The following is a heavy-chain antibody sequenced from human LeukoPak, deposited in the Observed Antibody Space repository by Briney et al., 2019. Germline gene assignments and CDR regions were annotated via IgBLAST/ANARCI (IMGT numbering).Heavy chain of an antibody. CDR3: AKVRAPSAIYWFDP. V-gene: IGHV3-53*01. Sequence: GGSLRLSCAASGFTVSNNYMSWVRQAPGKGLEWVSVIYSGGSTYYADSVKGRFTISRDNSKNTLYLQMNSLRADDTAVYYCAKVRAPSAIYWFDPWGQGTLVTVSS. CDR2: IYSGGST. D-gene: IGHD2-2*02. J-gene: IGHJ5*02. CDR1: GFTVSNNY.